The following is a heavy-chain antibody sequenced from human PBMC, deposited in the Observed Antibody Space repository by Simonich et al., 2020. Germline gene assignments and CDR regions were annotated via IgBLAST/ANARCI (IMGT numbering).Heavy chain of an antibody. J-gene: IGHJ4*02. Sequence: QVQLVQSGAEVKKPGASVKVSCKASGYTFTSYDINWVRQAPGQGLEWMGWINPNSGGTNYAQKFQGRVTMTRDTSTSTVYMELSSLRSEDTAVYYCARPIWFGELFFPYYFDYWGQGTLVTVSS. V-gene: IGHV1-8*01. CDR3: ARPIWFGELFFPYYFDY. CDR1: GYTFTSYD. D-gene: IGHD3-10*01. CDR2: INPNSGGT.